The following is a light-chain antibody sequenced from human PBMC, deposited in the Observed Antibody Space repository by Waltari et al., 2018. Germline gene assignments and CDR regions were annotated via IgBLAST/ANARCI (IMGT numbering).Light chain of an antibody. CDR3: QQYYTTMWA. CDR1: QSVLYSSNSKNY. Sequence: DIVMTQSPDSLAVSLGERATINCKSSQSVLYSSNSKNYLAWYQQKPGQPPKLLLYWVSTRESGVPDRFSGSGSGTDFTLTISSLQAEDVAVYYCQQYYTTMWAFGQGTKVEIK. CDR2: WVS. V-gene: IGKV4-1*01. J-gene: IGKJ1*01.